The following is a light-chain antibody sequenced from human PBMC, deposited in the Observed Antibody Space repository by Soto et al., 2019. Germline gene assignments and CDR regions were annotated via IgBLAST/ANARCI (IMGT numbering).Light chain of an antibody. CDR1: QSISSW. J-gene: IGKJ1*01. V-gene: IGKV1-5*01. Sequence: DIQMTQSPSTLSASVGDRVTITCRASQSISSWLAWYQQKPGKAPKLLISDASDLKSGVPSRFRGSGSGTDFTLTISGLQPDDSATYYCQQYTTFGQGTKVDIK. CDR2: DAS. CDR3: QQYTT.